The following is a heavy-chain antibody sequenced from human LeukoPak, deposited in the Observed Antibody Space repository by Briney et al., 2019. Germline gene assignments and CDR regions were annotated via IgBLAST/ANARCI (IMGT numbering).Heavy chain of an antibody. CDR1: GFTFNNCG. D-gene: IGHD6-19*01. Sequence: PGGSLRLSSAASGFTFNNCGMSWVRQAPGKGLEWVSAIGGSSGRTYYADSVKGRFTISRDNSKNTLYLQMNSLRAEDTAVYYCAKGRPTVAAGSEYWGQGTLVSVSS. CDR2: IGGSSGRT. V-gene: IGHV3-23*01. J-gene: IGHJ4*02. CDR3: AKGRPTVAAGSEY.